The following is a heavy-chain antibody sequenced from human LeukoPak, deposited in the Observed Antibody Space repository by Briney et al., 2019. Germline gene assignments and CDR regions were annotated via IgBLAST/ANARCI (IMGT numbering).Heavy chain of an antibody. D-gene: IGHD5-18*01. J-gene: IGHJ6*02. CDR1: GFTFSSYS. V-gene: IGHV3-21*04. CDR2: ISSSSSYI. Sequence: GGSLRLSCAASGFTFSSYSMNWVRQAPGKGLEWVSSISSSSSYIYYADSVKGRFTISRDNTKNSLFLQMDSLRAEDTAFYHCARAGGGFSYGYGDGYYFAMDVWGQGTTVTVSS. CDR3: ARAGGGFSYGYGDGYYFAMDV.